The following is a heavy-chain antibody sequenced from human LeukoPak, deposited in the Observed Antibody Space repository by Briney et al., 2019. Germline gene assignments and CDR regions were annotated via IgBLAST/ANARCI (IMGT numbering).Heavy chain of an antibody. D-gene: IGHD4-17*01. CDR2: IYTSGST. CDR3: ARAYGDYGFGYYYMDV. J-gene: IGHJ6*03. Sequence: SETLSLTCTVSGGSISSYYWSRIRQPAGKGLEWIGRIYTSGSTNYNPSLKSRVTMSVDTSKNQFSLKLSSVTAADTAVYYCARAYGDYGFGYYYMDVWGKGTTVTISS. CDR1: GGSISSYY. V-gene: IGHV4-4*07.